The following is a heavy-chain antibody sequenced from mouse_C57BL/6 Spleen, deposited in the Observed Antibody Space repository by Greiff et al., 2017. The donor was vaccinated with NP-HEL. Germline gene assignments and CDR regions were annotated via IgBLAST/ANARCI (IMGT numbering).Heavy chain of an antibody. J-gene: IGHJ4*01. CDR3: VRHEGDGYYGVYAMDY. V-gene: IGHV10-1*01. CDR1: GFSFNTYA. CDR2: IRSKSNNYAT. Sequence: EVQVVESGGGLVQPKGSLKLSCAASGFSFNTYAMNWVRQAPGKGLEWVARIRSKSNNYATYYADSVKDRFTISRDDSESMLYLQMNNLKTEDTAMYYCVRHEGDGYYGVYAMDYWGQGTSVTVSS. D-gene: IGHD2-3*01.